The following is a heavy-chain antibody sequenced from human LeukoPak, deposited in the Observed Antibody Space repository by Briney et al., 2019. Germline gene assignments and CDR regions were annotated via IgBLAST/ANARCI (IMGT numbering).Heavy chain of an antibody. CDR2: IYYSGST. Sequence: SETLSLTCTVSGGSISSYYWSWIRQPPGKGLEWIGYIYYSGSTNYNPSLKSRVTISVDTSKNQFSLKLSSVTAADTAVYYCAREGRLELALDYWGQGTLVTVSS. CDR3: AREGRLELALDY. V-gene: IGHV4-59*01. D-gene: IGHD3-10*01. CDR1: GGSISSYY. J-gene: IGHJ4*02.